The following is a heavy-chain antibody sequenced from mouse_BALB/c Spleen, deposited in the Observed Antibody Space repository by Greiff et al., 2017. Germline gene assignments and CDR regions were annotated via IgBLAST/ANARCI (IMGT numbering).Heavy chain of an antibody. CDR3: ARDYDVNYYAMDY. CDR2: IYPGDGDT. Sequence: VQVVESGAELVRPGSSVKISCKASGYAFSSYWMNWVKQRPGQGLEWIGQIYPGDGDTNYNGKFKGKATLTADKSSSTAYMQLSSLTSEDSAVYFCARDYDVNYYAMDYWGQGTSVTVSS. V-gene: IGHV1-80*01. J-gene: IGHJ4*01. D-gene: IGHD2-4*01. CDR1: GYAFSSYW.